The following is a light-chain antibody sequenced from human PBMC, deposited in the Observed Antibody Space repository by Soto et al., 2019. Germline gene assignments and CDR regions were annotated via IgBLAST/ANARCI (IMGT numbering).Light chain of an antibody. CDR1: QSISSW. Sequence: DIQMTQSPSTLSASVGDRVTITCRASQSISSWLAWYQQKPGKAPTVLIYKASSLESGVPSRFSGSGSGTDFTLTISSLQPDDCAAYYCEQYNSFPLTFGGGTKVEVK. CDR2: KAS. CDR3: EQYNSFPLT. J-gene: IGKJ4*01. V-gene: IGKV1-5*03.